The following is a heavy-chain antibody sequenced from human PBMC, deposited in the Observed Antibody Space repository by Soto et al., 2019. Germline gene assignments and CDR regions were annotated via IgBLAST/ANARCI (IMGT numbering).Heavy chain of an antibody. CDR2: IRTKANNYAT. CDR1: GFTFSDSS. CDR3: AKNVGFTDGF. J-gene: IGHJ4*02. Sequence: GGSLRLSCAASGFTFSDSSIHWVRQASGKGLEWVGRIRTKANNYATTYAASVKDRFTISRDDSKNTAYLQMNSLKTEDTALYYCAKNVGFTDGFWGQGALVTVSS. V-gene: IGHV3-73*01.